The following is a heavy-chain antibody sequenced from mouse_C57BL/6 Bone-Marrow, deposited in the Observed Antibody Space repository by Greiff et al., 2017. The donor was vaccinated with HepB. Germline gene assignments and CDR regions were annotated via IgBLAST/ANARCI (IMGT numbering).Heavy chain of an antibody. CDR3: AREDYGSRFSYAMDY. Sequence: EVQRVESGGGLVKPGGSLKLSCAASGFTFSSYAMSWVRQTPEKRLEWVATISDGGSYTYYPDNVKGRFTISRDNAKNNLYLQMSHLKSEDTAMYYCAREDYGSRFSYAMDYWGQGTSVTVSS. CDR1: GFTFSSYA. D-gene: IGHD1-1*01. J-gene: IGHJ4*01. V-gene: IGHV5-4*01. CDR2: ISDGGSYT.